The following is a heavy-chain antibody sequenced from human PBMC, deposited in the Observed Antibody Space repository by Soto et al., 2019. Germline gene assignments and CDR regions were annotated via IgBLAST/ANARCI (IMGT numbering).Heavy chain of an antibody. Sequence: PETLSLTCTVSGGSISSYYWSWIRQPPGKGLEWIGYIYYSGSTNYNPSLKSRVTISVDTSKNQFSLKLSSVTAADTAVYYCATVRRDCRGGSCYFWSDWDYGMAVWGQGTTVIVS. D-gene: IGHD2-15*01. CDR1: GGSISSYY. J-gene: IGHJ6*02. V-gene: IGHV4-59*01. CDR2: IYYSGST. CDR3: ATVRRDCRGGSCYFWSDWDYGMAV.